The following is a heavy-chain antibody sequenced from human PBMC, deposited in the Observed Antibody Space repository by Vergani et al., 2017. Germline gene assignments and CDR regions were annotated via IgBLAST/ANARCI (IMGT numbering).Heavy chain of an antibody. CDR1: GFTVSSYA. J-gene: IGHJ4*02. CDR3: AKEWVGMATTPWYYFDY. V-gene: IGHV3-23*01. Sequence: EVQMLESGGGLVQPGGSLRLSCAASGFTVSSYAMSWVCQAPGKGLEWVSAISGSGGSTSYAASVKGRFTISRDNSKNTLYLQMNRLRAEDTAVYYCAKEWVGMATTPWYYFDYWGQGTLVTVSS. CDR2: ISGSGGST. D-gene: IGHD5-24*01.